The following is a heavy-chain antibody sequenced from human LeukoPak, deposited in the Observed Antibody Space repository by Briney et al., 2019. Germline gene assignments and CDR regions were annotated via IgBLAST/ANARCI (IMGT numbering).Heavy chain of an antibody. CDR3: ARGGETGYYGYFDY. J-gene: IGHJ4*02. D-gene: IGHD3-9*01. CDR1: GYTFTSYG. V-gene: IGHV1-3*01. Sequence: ASVKVSCKASGYTFTSYGMHWVRQAPGQSLECMGWINAANGNTKCSQKFQGRVTITRDTSASTAYMELSSLRSEDTAVYYCARGGETGYYGYFDYWGQGTLVTVSS. CDR2: INAANGNT.